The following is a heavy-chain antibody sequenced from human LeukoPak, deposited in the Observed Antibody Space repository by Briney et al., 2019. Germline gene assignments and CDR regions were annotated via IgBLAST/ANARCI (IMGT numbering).Heavy chain of an antibody. CDR1: GYSISSGYY. CDR2: VYHDGRT. Sequence: SETLSLTCTVSGYSISSGYYWAWLRQSPGKGLEWIGNVYHDGRTYYNPSLKSRVTISVDTSTNQFSLKLSSVTAADTAVYYCARDRSGYSSGWLDYWGQGTLVTVSS. CDR3: ARDRSGYSSGWLDY. D-gene: IGHD6-19*01. J-gene: IGHJ4*02. V-gene: IGHV4-38-2*02.